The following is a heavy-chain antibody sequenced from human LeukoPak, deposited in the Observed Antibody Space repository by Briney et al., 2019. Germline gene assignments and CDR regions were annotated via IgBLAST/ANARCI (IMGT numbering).Heavy chain of an antibody. V-gene: IGHV4-59*11. CDR2: IYYSGST. J-gene: IGHJ6*03. D-gene: IGHD3-10*01. Sequence: PSETLSLTCTVSGGSIRSHDWSWVRQPPGKGLEWIGYIYYSGSTNYNPSLKSRVTISLDTSKNQFSLKLSSVTAADTAVYYCAREGTDQEYYYYMDVWGKGTTVTVSS. CDR3: AREGTDQEYYYYMDV. CDR1: GGSIRSHD.